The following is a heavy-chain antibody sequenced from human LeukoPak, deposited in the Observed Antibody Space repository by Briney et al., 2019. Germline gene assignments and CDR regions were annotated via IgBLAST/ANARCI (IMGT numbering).Heavy chain of an antibody. CDR1: GGLISSSGNFY. J-gene: IGHJ6*02. V-gene: IGHV4-39*01. CDR3: ARQGAVTTRRTHYYAMDV. Sequence: SETLSLTCNVSGGLISSSGNFYWGWIRQLPGKGLEWIGSVYYSGYTYDNPSLKSRVTVSVDTSKNQFSLKLNSVTAADTAIYYCARQGAVTTRRTHYYAMDVWGLGTTVTVSS. CDR2: VYYSGYT. D-gene: IGHD4-17*01.